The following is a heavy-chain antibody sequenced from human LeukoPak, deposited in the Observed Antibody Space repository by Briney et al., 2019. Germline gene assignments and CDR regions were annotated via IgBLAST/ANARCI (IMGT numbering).Heavy chain of an antibody. Sequence: GGSLRLSCAASGFTLSGFVMHWVRQAPGKGLEWVACLWDDIDNKYYGDSVKGRFSISRDNSKNTLYLQLNSLRAEDTAVYYCAKRGIAAAGPYYFDYWGQGTLVTVSS. V-gene: IGHV3-30*02. D-gene: IGHD6-13*01. CDR3: AKRGIAAAGPYYFDY. CDR2: LWDDIDNK. CDR1: GFTLSGFV. J-gene: IGHJ4*02.